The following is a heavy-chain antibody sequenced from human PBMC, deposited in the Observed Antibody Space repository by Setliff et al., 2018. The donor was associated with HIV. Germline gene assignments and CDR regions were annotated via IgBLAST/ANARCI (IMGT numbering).Heavy chain of an antibody. CDR1: GYTFTSYA. CDR3: ARDKTSRYYYTGSAYSDYFDF. Sequence: ASVKVSCKASGYTFTSYAIHWVRQAPGQRLEWMGWITVGDGNTKYSQKFQGRVTITRDTSASTAYMELSSLRSEDTAVYYCARDKTSRYYYTGSAYSDYFDFWGQGTLVTVSS. CDR2: ITVGDGNT. J-gene: IGHJ4*02. D-gene: IGHD3-10*01. V-gene: IGHV1-3*01.